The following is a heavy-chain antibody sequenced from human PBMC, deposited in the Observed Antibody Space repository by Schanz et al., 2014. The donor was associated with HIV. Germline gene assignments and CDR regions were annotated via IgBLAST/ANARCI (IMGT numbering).Heavy chain of an antibody. CDR1: GGTLSSYA. J-gene: IGHJ4*02. V-gene: IGHV1-69*01. Sequence: QVQPVQSGAEVKKPGSSVKVSCKASGGTLSSYAISWVRQAPGQGLEWMGGIIPIFGTTNYAQRFQGRLTITADESTSTAYMELSSLRSEDTAVYYCARARLGSSWYVTGFGSIDYWGQGTLVTVSS. CDR3: ARARLGSSWYVTGFGSIDY. CDR2: IIPIFGTT. D-gene: IGHD6-13*01.